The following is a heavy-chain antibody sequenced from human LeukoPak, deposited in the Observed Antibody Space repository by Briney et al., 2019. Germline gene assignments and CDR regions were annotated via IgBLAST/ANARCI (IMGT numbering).Heavy chain of an antibody. V-gene: IGHV3-30*18. Sequence: GRSLRLSCAASGFTFSSYGMHWVRQAPGKGLEWVAVISYGGSNKYYADSVKGRFTISRDYSKNTLYLQMYSLRAEDTAVYYCAKEPVVPAAPLDYWGQGTLVTVSS. J-gene: IGHJ4*02. CDR2: ISYGGSNK. D-gene: IGHD2-2*01. CDR1: GFTFSSYG. CDR3: AKEPVVPAAPLDY.